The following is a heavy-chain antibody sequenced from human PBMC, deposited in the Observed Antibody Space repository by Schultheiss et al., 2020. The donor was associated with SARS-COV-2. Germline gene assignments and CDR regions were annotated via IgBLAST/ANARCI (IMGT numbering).Heavy chain of an antibody. V-gene: IGHV4-34*01. Sequence: SETLSLTCAVYGGSFSGYYWSWIRQPPGKGLEWIGYIYYSGSTYYNPSLKSRVTISVDTSKNQFSLKLSSVTAADTAVYYCARLQNNLRHYYYMDVWGKGTTVTVSS. D-gene: IGHD1-14*01. J-gene: IGHJ6*03. CDR3: ARLQNNLRHYYYMDV. CDR2: IYYSGST. CDR1: GGSFSGYY.